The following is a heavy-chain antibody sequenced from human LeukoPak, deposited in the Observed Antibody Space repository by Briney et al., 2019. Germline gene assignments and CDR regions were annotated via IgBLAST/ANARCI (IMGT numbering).Heavy chain of an antibody. CDR2: MNQRGSM. Sequence: SETLSLTCDVYGASFTGYYWSWIRQSPGKGLEWIGEMNQRGSMNYNPSLKSRVTISVDRSKNQFSLKLSPVTAADTAVYYCARDLMGIAYRGAFYYWGQGTLVTVSS. J-gene: IGHJ4*02. D-gene: IGHD6-13*01. V-gene: IGHV4-34*01. CDR1: GASFTGYY. CDR3: ARDLMGIAYRGAFYY.